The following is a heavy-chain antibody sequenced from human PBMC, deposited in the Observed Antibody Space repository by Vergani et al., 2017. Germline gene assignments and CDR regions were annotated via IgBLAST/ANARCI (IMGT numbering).Heavy chain of an antibody. D-gene: IGHD6-13*01. CDR1: GYSFTSYW. CDR3: AKHSIAAAGTPYVDY. CDR2: IYPGDSDT. J-gene: IGHJ4*02. Sequence: EVPLVQSGAAVKKPGESLKISCKGSGYSFTSYWIGWVRQMPGKGLEWMGIIYPGDSDTRYSPSFQGQVTISADKSISTAYLQWSSLKASDTAMYYCAKHSIAAAGTPYVDYWGQGTLVTVSS. V-gene: IGHV5-51*01.